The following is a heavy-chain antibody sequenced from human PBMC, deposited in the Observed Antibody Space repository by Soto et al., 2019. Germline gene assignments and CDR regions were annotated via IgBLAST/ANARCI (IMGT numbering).Heavy chain of an antibody. CDR3: VAVDYGDY. Sequence: QVQLVQSGAEVKKPGASVKVSCKTSGYTFTSYAVPWARQAPGQRLEWMGWINAGNGNTEYSQKFQGRVTFTRDTAASTAHMELSSRRSEDTAVYYCVAVDYGDYWGQGTLVTVSS. CDR1: GYTFTSYA. V-gene: IGHV1-3*01. CDR2: INAGNGNT. J-gene: IGHJ4*02. D-gene: IGHD6-19*01.